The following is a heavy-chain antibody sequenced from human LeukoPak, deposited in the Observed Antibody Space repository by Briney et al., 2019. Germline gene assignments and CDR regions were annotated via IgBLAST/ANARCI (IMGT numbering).Heavy chain of an antibody. CDR2: IHYGGTT. CDR1: GGSVGSGYY. Sequence: SETLSLTCTVSGGSVGSGYYWAWIRPPPGKGLEWIGSIHYGGTTHYNPSLQSRVTISADTSKNQFALDLRSVTAADTAVYYCTRDIGDFVSDFWGQGTLVTVSS. CDR3: TRDIGDFVSDF. V-gene: IGHV4-39*02. D-gene: IGHD2-21*02. J-gene: IGHJ4*02.